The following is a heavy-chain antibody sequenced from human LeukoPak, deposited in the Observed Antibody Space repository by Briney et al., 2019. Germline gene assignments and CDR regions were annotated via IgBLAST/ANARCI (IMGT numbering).Heavy chain of an antibody. J-gene: IGHJ4*02. Sequence: ASVKDSCKASGYTFTGYYMHWVRQAPGQGLEWMGWINPNSGGTNYAQKFQGRVTMTRDTSISTAYMELSSLTSEDTAVYYCARKEYSSPSDYWGQGTLVTVSS. V-gene: IGHV1-2*02. D-gene: IGHD6-13*01. CDR3: ARKEYSSPSDY. CDR2: INPNSGGT. CDR1: GYTFTGYY.